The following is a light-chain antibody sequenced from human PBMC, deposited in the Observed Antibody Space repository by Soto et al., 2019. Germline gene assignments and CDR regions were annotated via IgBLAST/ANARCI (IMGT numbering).Light chain of an antibody. CDR2: GAS. CDR1: QSVSSSY. V-gene: IGKV3-20*01. CDR3: QHYNSYSEA. J-gene: IGKJ1*01. Sequence: EIVLTQSPGTLSLSPGERATLSCRASQSVSSSYLAWYQQKPGQAPRLLIYGASSRATGIPDRFSGRGSGAVFTITISSLHPDDVATYYCQHYNSYSEAFGQGTKVDIK.